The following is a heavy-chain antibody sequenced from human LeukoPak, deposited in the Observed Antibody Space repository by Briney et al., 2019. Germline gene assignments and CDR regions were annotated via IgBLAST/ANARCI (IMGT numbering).Heavy chain of an antibody. J-gene: IGHJ5*02. V-gene: IGHV1-69*05. CDR1: GGTFSSYA. CDR3: ASRPRSIYCSGGSCYSAWFDP. D-gene: IGHD2-15*01. CDR2: IIPIFGTA. Sequence: GSSVKVSCKASGGTFSSYAISWVRQAPGQGLEWMGGIIPIFGTANYAQKFQGRVTITTDESTSTAHMELSSLRSEDTAVYYCASRPRSIYCSGGSCYSAWFDPWGQGTLVTVSS.